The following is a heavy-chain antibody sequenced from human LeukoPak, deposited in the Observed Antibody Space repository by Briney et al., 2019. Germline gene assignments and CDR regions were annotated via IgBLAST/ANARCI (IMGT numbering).Heavy chain of an antibody. D-gene: IGHD3-22*01. CDR2: IYSGGST. CDR3: ARGSTYYDSSGQVPFDY. V-gene: IGHV3-53*01. J-gene: IGHJ4*02. Sequence: PGGSLRLSCAASGFTVSSNYMSWVRQAPGKGLEWVSVIYSGGSTYYADSVKGRFSISRDNAKNSLYLQMNSPRAEDTAVYYCARGSTYYDSSGQVPFDYWGQGTLVTVSS. CDR1: GFTVSSNY.